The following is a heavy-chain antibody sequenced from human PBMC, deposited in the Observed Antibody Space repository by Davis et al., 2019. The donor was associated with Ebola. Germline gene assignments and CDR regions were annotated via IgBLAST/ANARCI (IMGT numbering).Heavy chain of an antibody. V-gene: IGHV4-34*01. D-gene: IGHD1-1*01. CDR2: INHSGST. CDR1: GGSISNGDYY. Sequence: GSLRLSCTVSGGSISNGDYYWSWIRQPPGKGLEWIGEINHSGSTNYNPSLKSRVTISVDTSKNQFSLKLSSVTAADTAVYYCARGLYPWELDYWGQGSLVTVSS. J-gene: IGHJ4*02. CDR3: ARGLYPWELDY.